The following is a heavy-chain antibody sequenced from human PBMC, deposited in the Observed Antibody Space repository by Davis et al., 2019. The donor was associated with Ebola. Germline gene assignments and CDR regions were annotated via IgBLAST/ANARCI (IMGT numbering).Heavy chain of an antibody. CDR3: AKEKTTVTTFWYFDL. J-gene: IGHJ2*01. CDR2: LGTSADT. CDR1: GFTFSKYS. V-gene: IGHV3-23*01. D-gene: IGHD4-17*01. Sequence: GESLKISCGVSGFTFSKYSMKWVRQAPGKGLEWVSTLGTSADTYYADSVKGRFTISRDNSKNTLYLQMNSLRSEDTAVYYCAKEKTTVTTFWYFDLWGRGTLVTVSS.